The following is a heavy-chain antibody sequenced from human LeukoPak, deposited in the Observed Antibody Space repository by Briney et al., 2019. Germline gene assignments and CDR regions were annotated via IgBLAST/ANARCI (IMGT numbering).Heavy chain of an antibody. CDR1: GFTFSSYA. J-gene: IGHJ4*02. V-gene: IGHV3-23*01. CDR2: ISGSGGST. CDR3: AKEEYYYDSSGYYDY. D-gene: IGHD3-22*01. Sequence: AGGSLRLSCAASGFTFSSYAMSWVRQAPGKGLEWVSAISGSGGSTYYADSVKGRFTISRDNSKNTLYLQMNNLRAEDTAVYYCAKEEYYYDSSGYYDYWGQGTLVTVSS.